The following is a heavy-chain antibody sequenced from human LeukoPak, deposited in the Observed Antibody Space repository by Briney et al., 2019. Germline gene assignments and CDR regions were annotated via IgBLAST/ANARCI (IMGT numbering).Heavy chain of an antibody. V-gene: IGHV1-69*02. Sequence: SVKVSCKASGDTFNDYTFSWVRQAPGQGLEWMGRIMPFLDVANYAPQFQGRVTLTADKSTSTTYMELSDLKSEDTAVYYCARRPPGPRWSEKSNYYFDYWGQGTLVTVSS. CDR2: IMPFLDVA. CDR1: GDTFNDYT. CDR3: ARRPPGPRWSEKSNYYFDY. J-gene: IGHJ4*02. D-gene: IGHD5-24*01.